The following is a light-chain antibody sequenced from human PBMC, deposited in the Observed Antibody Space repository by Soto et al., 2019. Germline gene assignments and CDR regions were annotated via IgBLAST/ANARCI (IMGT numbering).Light chain of an antibody. V-gene: IGLV2-23*01. CDR1: SSDVGGYKL. CDR3: CSYADTFWV. CDR2: EDT. Sequence: QSALTQPASVSGSPGQSITISCTGTSSDVGGYKLVSWYQQYPGKAPKLIIYEDTKRPSGVSNRFSGSKSGNTASLTISGLQAEDEADYQCCSYADTFWVFGGGTKLTVL. J-gene: IGLJ3*02.